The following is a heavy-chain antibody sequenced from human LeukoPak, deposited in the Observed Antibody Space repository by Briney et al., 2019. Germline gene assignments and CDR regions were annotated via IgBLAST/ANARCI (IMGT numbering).Heavy chain of an antibody. CDR1: GFSFTRYW. CDR2: IYPGDADT. CDR3: ARPMYYYESSGTPGFDY. Sequence: GESLKISCKGSGFSFTRYWIGWVRQMPGKGLEGMGLIYPGDADTRYSPSFQGQVTISADKSISTAYLQWSSLKASDTAMYYCARPMYYYESSGTPGFDYWGRGTLVTVSS. J-gene: IGHJ4*02. V-gene: IGHV5-51*01. D-gene: IGHD3-22*01.